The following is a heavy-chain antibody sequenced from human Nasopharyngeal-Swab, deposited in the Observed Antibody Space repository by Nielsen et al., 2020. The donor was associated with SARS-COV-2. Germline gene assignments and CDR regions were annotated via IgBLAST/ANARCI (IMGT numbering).Heavy chain of an antibody. Sequence: GGSLRLSCAASGFTFSDYYMSWIRQAPGKGLEWVSYISSSSSYTNYADPVKGRFTISRDNAKNTLYLQMNGLRDEDTAIYYCARAGEYRFDYWGQGTLVTVSS. CDR3: ARAGEYRFDY. J-gene: IGHJ4*02. D-gene: IGHD7-27*01. CDR2: ISSSSSYT. V-gene: IGHV3-11*06. CDR1: GFTFSDYY.